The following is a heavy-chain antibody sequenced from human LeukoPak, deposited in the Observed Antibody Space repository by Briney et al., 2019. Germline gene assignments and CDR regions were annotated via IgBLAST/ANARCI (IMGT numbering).Heavy chain of an antibody. CDR3: AKGRGYNYGD. D-gene: IGHD5-18*01. CDR1: GFTFGDYA. Sequence: GRSLRLSCAASGFTFGDYAMHWVRQAPGKGLERVSSISWNSGSIGYADSVKGRFTISRDNAKNSLYVQMNSLRAEDTALYYCAKGRGYNYGDWGQGTLVTVSS. J-gene: IGHJ4*02. V-gene: IGHV3-9*01. CDR2: ISWNSGSI.